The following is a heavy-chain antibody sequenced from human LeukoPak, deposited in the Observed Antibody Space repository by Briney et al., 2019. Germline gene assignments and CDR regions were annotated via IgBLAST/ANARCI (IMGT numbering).Heavy chain of an antibody. J-gene: IGHJ4*02. Sequence: GRSLRLSCAASGFTFHDYAMHWVRQAQGKGLEWVSGISWNGGTIDYADSVKGRFTISRDNAKNSLHLQMNSLRAEDTALYYCARVDYYGSEYYFDYWGQGTLVTVSS. CDR3: ARVDYYGSEYYFDY. V-gene: IGHV3-9*01. CDR1: GFTFHDYA. D-gene: IGHD3-10*01. CDR2: ISWNGGTI.